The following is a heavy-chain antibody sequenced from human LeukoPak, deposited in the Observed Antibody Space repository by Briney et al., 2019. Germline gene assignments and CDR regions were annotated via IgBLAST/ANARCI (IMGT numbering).Heavy chain of an antibody. J-gene: IGHJ4*02. D-gene: IGHD1-26*01. CDR1: GFTFSSYG. CDR2: IWYDGSNK. V-gene: IGHV3-33*01. Sequence: GRSLRLSCAASGFTFSSYGMHWVRQAPGKGLEWVAVIWYDGSNKYYADSVKGRFTISRDNSKNTLYLQMNGLRAEDTAVYYCARGPIVGASYYFDYWGQGTLVTVSS. CDR3: ARGPIVGASYYFDY.